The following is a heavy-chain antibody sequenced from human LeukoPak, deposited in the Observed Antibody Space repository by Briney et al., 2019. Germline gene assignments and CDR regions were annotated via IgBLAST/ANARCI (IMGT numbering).Heavy chain of an antibody. J-gene: IGHJ4*02. CDR3: ARPLSYYYDSSGGFDY. Sequence: ASVKVSCKASGYSFTGYYMHWVRQAPGQGLEWMGWINPNSGGTNYARKFQGRVTMTRDTSISTVYMELSSLRSEDTAVYYCARPLSYYYDSSGGFDYWGQGTLVTVSS. CDR2: INPNSGGT. CDR1: GYSFTGYY. D-gene: IGHD3-22*01. V-gene: IGHV1-2*02.